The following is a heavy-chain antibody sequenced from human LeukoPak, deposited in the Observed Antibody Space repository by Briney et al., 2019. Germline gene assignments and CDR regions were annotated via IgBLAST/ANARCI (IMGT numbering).Heavy chain of an antibody. CDR3: AKSLLWFGELLYGFDY. J-gene: IGHJ4*02. D-gene: IGHD3-10*01. CDR1: EFTFDDYA. CDR2: ISWNSGSI. Sequence: GRSLRLSCAASEFTFDDYAMHWVRQAPGKGLEWVSGISWNSGSIGYADSVKGRFTISRDNAKNSLYLQMNSLRAEDTALYYCAKSLLWFGELLYGFDYWGQGTLVTVSS. V-gene: IGHV3-9*01.